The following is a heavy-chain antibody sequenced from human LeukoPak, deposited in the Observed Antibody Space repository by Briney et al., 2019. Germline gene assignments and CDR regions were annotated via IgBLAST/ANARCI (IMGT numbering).Heavy chain of an antibody. CDR1: GYSFTSYW. V-gene: IGHV5-51*01. CDR3: ARHLGDPEWLLFLLPNWFDP. CDR2: IYPGDSDT. D-gene: IGHD3-3*01. J-gene: IGHJ5*02. Sequence: GESLKISCKGSGYSFTSYWIGWVRQMPGKGLEWMGIIYPGDSDTRYSPSFQGQVTISADKSISTAYLQWSSLKASDTAMCYCARHLGDPEWLLFLLPNWFDPWGQGTLVTVSS.